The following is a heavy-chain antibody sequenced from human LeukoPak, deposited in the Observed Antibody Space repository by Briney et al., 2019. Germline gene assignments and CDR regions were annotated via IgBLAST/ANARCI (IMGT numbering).Heavy chain of an antibody. V-gene: IGHV5-51*01. CDR1: GYSFTSYW. J-gene: IGHJ4*02. CDR2: IYPGDSDT. D-gene: IGHD5-18*01. Sequence: GESLKTSCKGSGYSFTSYWIGWVRQMPGKGLEWMGIIYPGDSDTRYSPSFRGQVTLSADKSISTAYLQWSSLKASDTATYYCARRGGVVYSYGPVDFWGQGTLVTVSS. CDR3: ARRGGVVYSYGPVDF.